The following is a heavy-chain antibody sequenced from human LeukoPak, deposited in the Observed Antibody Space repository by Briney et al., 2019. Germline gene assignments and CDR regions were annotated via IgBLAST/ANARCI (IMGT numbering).Heavy chain of an antibody. CDR3: ARPSGDILTGYYGL. Sequence: SETLSLTCTVSGASISSYYWSWIRQPPGKGLEWIGYIYYSGSTNYNPSLKSRVTISVDTSKNQFSLKLTSVTAVDTAVYYCARPSGDILTGYYGLWGQGTLVTVSS. CDR1: GASISSYY. CDR2: IYYSGST. V-gene: IGHV4-59*01. J-gene: IGHJ4*02. D-gene: IGHD3-9*01.